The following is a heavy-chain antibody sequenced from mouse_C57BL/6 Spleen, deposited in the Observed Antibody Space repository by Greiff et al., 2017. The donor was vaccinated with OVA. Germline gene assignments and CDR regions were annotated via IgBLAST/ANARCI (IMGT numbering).Heavy chain of an antibody. CDR1: GYTFTSYW. Sequence: QVQLQQPGAELVKPGASVKMSCKASGYTFTSYWITWVKQRPGQGLEWIGDIYPGSGSTNYNEKFKSKATLTVDTSSSTAYMQLSSLTSEDSAVYYCAGAPPCGYDGAWFAYWGQGTLVTVSA. V-gene: IGHV1-55*01. CDR3: AGAPPCGYDGAWFAY. D-gene: IGHD2-2*01. J-gene: IGHJ3*01. CDR2: IYPGSGST.